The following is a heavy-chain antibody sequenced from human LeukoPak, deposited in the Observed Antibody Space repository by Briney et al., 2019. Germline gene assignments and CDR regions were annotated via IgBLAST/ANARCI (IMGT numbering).Heavy chain of an antibody. J-gene: IGHJ4*02. CDR2: ISSSSGTV. Sequence: AGTLSLSCAASGFTFSSYSMNWIRQAPGKGLEWVSYISSSSGTVYYAYHLEGQLTISRDNAKNSLYLQMNSLRADDTAVYYCAREDGVYYDSSCYKIYYFDYWAQENLVTVFS. V-gene: IGHV3-48*01. CDR1: GFTFSSYS. D-gene: IGHD3-22*01. CDR3: AREDGVYYDSSCYKIYYFDY.